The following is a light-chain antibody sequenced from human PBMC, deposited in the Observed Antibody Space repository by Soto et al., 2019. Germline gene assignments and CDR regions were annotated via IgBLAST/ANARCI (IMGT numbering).Light chain of an antibody. J-gene: IGLJ2*01. CDR1: SSDVGSYNL. V-gene: IGLV2-23*02. Sequence: QSVLTQPASVSGSPGQSITISCTGTSSDVGSYNLVSWYQQHPGKAPKLMIYVVSKRPSGVSNRFSGSKSGNTASLTISGLQAEDEADYYCCSYAVFGGGTKLTVL. CDR3: CSYAV. CDR2: VVS.